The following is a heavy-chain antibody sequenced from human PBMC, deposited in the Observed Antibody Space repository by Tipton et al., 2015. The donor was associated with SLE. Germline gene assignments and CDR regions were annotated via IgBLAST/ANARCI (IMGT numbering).Heavy chain of an antibody. D-gene: IGHD7-27*01. Sequence: QSGPEVKKPGASVKVSCQASGYTFTDYYIHWVRQAPGEGLDWVGWINPNSGGTDSAQKFQGRVTMTRDTSITTAYMDLRSLRSDDSAVYYCARALPQLGRRDAFDVWGQGTLVTVSS. J-gene: IGHJ4*02. CDR1: GYTFTDYY. CDR2: INPNSGGT. CDR3: ARALPQLGRRDAFDV. V-gene: IGHV1-2*02.